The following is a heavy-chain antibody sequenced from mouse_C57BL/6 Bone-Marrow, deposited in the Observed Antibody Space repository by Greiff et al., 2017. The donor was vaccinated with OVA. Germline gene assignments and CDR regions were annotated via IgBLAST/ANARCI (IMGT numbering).Heavy chain of an antibody. V-gene: IGHV1-81*01. D-gene: IGHD2-3*01. CDR2: IYPRSGNT. CDR1: GYTFTSYG. CDR3: ARWGYYRAMDY. Sequence: QVQLQQSGAELARPGASVKLSCKASGYTFTSYGISWVKQRTGQGLEWIGEIYPRSGNTYYNEKFKGKATLTADKSSSPAYMELRSLTSEDSAVYFCARWGYYRAMDYWGQGTSVTVSS. J-gene: IGHJ4*01.